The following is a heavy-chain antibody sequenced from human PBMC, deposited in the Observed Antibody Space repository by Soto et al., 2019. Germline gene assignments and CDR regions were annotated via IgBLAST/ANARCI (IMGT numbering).Heavy chain of an antibody. D-gene: IGHD3-3*01. J-gene: IGHJ4*02. CDR2: IGLSAGST. V-gene: IGHV3-23*01. Sequence: EVQLLESGGGLVQPGGSLRLSCAASGFTFSNFAMTWVRQAPGKGLEWVSAIGLSAGSTYYAGSVKGRFTISRDNSKNTLYLQMNSLRAEDTAIYYCAKSPPNTIFGVVIHYFDYWGQGTLVTVSS. CDR1: GFTFSNFA. CDR3: AKSPPNTIFGVVIHYFDY.